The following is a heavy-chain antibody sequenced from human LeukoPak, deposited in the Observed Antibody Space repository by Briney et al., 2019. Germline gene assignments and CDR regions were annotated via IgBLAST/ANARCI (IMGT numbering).Heavy chain of an antibody. V-gene: IGHV3-7*01. J-gene: IGHJ4*02. CDR1: GFTFSSYS. D-gene: IGHD3-10*01. CDR2: IKQDGSEK. CDR3: ARSAYYYGSGSYSNY. Sequence: PGGSLRLSCAASGFTFSSYSMNWVRQAPGKGLEWVANIKQDGSEKYYVDSVKGRFTISRDNAKNSLYLQMNSLRAEDTAVYYCARSAYYYGSGSYSNYWGQGTLVTVSS.